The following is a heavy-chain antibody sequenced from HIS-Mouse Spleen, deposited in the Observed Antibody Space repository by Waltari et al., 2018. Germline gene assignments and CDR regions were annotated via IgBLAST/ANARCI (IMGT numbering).Heavy chain of an antibody. V-gene: IGHV1-18*01. CDR1: GYTFTSYG. Sequence: QVQLVQSGAEVKKPGASVKVSCKASGYTFTSYGISWVRQAPGQGREWMGWVSAYNGNTNYAQKLQGIVTMTTDTSTSTAYMELRSLRSDDTAVYYCARSESRFLEWLDWFDPWGQGTLVTVSS. CDR2: VSAYNGNT. J-gene: IGHJ5*02. D-gene: IGHD3-3*01. CDR3: ARSESRFLEWLDWFDP.